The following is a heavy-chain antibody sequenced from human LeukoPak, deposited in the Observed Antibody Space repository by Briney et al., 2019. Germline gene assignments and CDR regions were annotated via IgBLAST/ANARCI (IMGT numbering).Heavy chain of an antibody. Sequence: ASVKVFCKASGGTFSSYAISWVRQAPGQGLEWMGGIIPIFGTANYAQKFQGRVTITADKSTSTAYMELSSRRSEDTAVYYCARRSVRGVIRYWGQGTLVTVSS. J-gene: IGHJ4*02. CDR3: ARRSVRGVIRY. CDR1: GGTFSSYA. D-gene: IGHD3-10*01. V-gene: IGHV1-69*06. CDR2: IIPIFGTA.